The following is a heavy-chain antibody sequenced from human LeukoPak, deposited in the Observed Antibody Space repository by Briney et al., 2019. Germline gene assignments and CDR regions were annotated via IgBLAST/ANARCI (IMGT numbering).Heavy chain of an antibody. V-gene: IGHV4-61*10. CDR1: GGSISSGSYY. CDR3: ARARYCSSTSCLFDAFDI. Sequence: SETLSLTCTVSGGSISSGSYYWSWIRQPAGKGLEWIGYIYYSGSTNYNPSLKSRVTISVGTSKNQFSLKLSSMTAADTAVYYCARARYCSSTSCLFDAFDIWGQGTMVTVSS. D-gene: IGHD2-2*01. J-gene: IGHJ3*02. CDR2: IYYSGST.